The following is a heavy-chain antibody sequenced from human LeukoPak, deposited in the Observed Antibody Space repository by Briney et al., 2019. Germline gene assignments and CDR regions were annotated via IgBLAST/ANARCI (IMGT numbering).Heavy chain of an antibody. Sequence: ASVKVSCKASGYTFTSYGISWVRQAPGQGLEWMGWISAYNGNTNYAQKLQGRVTMTRDTSISTAYMELSRLRSDDTAVYYCARITRAAAENDPWGQGTLVTVSS. CDR3: ARITRAAAENDP. D-gene: IGHD6-13*01. CDR2: ISAYNGNT. V-gene: IGHV1-18*01. J-gene: IGHJ5*02. CDR1: GYTFTSYG.